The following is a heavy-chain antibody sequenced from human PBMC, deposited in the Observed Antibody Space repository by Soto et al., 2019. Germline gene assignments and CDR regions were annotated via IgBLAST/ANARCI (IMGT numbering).Heavy chain of an antibody. CDR2: IVPIFGSG. D-gene: IGHD2-2*01. J-gene: IGHJ6*02. V-gene: IGHV1-69*06. CDR3: VRAWGALVVPAGRDHQDLDV. CDR1: GGTFNTYP. Sequence: QGQLVQSGAEVKKPGSSVKVSCKPSGGTFNTYPFSWVRQAPGQGLEWMGGIVPIFGSGNYAQKFQGRVTITADKSTGTAYMELSSLTSADTAVYYCVRAWGALVVPAGRDHQDLDVWGQGTTVTVSS.